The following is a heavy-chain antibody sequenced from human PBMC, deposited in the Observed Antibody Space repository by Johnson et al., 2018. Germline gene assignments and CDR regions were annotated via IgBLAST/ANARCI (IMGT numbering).Heavy chain of an antibody. CDR3: GRDQGVRGEVDY. CDR1: GFSFSNYA. CDR2: ISRDTRTI. D-gene: IGHD3-10*02. V-gene: IGHV3-48*02. Sequence: VQLVQSGGGLVQPGGSLRLSCTASGFSFSNYAMDWVRQAPGKGLEWVSYISRDTRTIYYAESVKGRFTISRDNAKNSLYLQMNSLRDEDTAVYYCGRDQGVRGEVDYWGQGTLVTVSS. J-gene: IGHJ4*02.